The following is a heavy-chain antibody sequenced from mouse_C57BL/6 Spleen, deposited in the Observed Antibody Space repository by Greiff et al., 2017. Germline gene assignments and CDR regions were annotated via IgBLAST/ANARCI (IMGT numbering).Heavy chain of an antibody. CDR1: GFSLTSYG. J-gene: IGHJ3*01. CDR3: ARKGIYYDYDGFAY. Sequence: VQLQQSGPGLVQPSQSLSITCTVSGFSLTSYGVHWVRQSPGKGLEWLGVIWSGGSTDYNAAFISRLSISKDNSKSQVFFKMNSLQADDTAIYYCARKGIYYDYDGFAYWGQGTLVTVSA. V-gene: IGHV2-2*01. D-gene: IGHD2-4*01. CDR2: IWSGGST.